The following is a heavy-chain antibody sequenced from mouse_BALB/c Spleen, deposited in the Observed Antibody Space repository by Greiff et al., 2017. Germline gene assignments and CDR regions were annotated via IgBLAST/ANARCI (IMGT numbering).Heavy chain of an antibody. CDR2: ISNGGGST. Sequence: EVQVVESGGGLVQPGGSLKLSCAASGFTFSSYTMSWVRQTPEKRLEWVAYISNGGGSTYYPDTVKGRFTISRDNAKNTLYLQMSSLKSEDTAMYYCARHSETWFAYWGQGTLVTVSA. V-gene: IGHV5-12-2*01. D-gene: IGHD3-2*02. CDR3: ARHSETWFAY. CDR1: GFTFSSYT. J-gene: IGHJ3*01.